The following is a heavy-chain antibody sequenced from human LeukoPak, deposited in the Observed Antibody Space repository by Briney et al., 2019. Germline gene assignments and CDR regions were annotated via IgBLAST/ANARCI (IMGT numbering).Heavy chain of an antibody. CDR3: AKARDYYYYGMDV. Sequence: GGSLRLSCAASGFTFSSFWMTWVRRAPGKGLEWVANIKQDGSEKYFLDSVKGRFTISRDNAKNSLYLQMNSLRAEDTAVYYCAKARDYYYYGMDVWGQGTTVTVSS. CDR1: GFTFSSFW. V-gene: IGHV3-7*02. CDR2: IKQDGSEK. J-gene: IGHJ6*02.